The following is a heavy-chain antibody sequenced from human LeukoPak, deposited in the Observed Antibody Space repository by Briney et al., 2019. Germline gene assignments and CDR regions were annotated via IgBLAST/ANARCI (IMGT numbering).Heavy chain of an antibody. Sequence: GESLKISCKGSGYTFTGYYITWVRQMPGKGLEWMGRIHPSDSHASYSPSFQGYVTISLDKSIMTAYLQWSSLKASDTAMYYCARHEEADWGQGTLVTVSS. V-gene: IGHV5-10-1*01. CDR3: ARHEEAD. J-gene: IGHJ4*02. CDR1: GYTFTGYY. CDR2: IHPSDSHA.